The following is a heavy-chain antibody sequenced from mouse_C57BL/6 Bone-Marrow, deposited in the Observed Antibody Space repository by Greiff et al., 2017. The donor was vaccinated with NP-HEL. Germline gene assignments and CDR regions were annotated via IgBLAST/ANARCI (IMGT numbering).Heavy chain of an antibody. CDR1: GYTFTSYW. D-gene: IGHD2-4*01. CDR2: IHPNSGST. V-gene: IGHV1-64*01. J-gene: IGHJ3*01. Sequence: QVQLQQPGAELVKPGASVKLSCKASGYTFTSYWMHWVKQRPGQGLEWIGMIHPNSGSTNYNEKFKSKATLTVDKYSSTASMQLSSLTSQNSAVYYCARGLDYDPAWFAYWGQGTLVTVSA. CDR3: ARGLDYDPAWFAY.